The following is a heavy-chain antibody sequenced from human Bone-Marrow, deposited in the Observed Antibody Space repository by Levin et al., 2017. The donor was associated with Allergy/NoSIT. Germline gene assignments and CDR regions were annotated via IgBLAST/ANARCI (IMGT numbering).Heavy chain of an antibody. V-gene: IGHV3-21*01. CDR3: AREMGYSSSWKTDNWFDP. Sequence: LSLTCAASGFTFSSYSMNWVRQAPGKGLEWVSSISSSSSYIYYADSVKGRFTISRDNAKNSLYLQMNSLRAEDTAVYYCAREMGYSSSWKTDNWFDPWGQGTLVTVSS. J-gene: IGHJ5*02. CDR1: GFTFSSYS. D-gene: IGHD6-13*01. CDR2: ISSSSSYI.